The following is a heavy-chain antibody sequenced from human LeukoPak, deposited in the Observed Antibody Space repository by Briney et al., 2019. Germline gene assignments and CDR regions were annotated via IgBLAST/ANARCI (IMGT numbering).Heavy chain of an antibody. V-gene: IGHV3-33*01. CDR1: GIPFSSFG. Sequence: PGRSLRLSCAAPGIPFSSFGMHWLRQAPGKGLEWVAFIWHDGSNKYYADSVKGRFTISRDNSKNTLYLQMNSLTAEDTAVYYCARDGTVTAGPFDPWGGGTLVTVSS. J-gene: IGHJ5*02. D-gene: IGHD4-17*01. CDR3: ARDGTVTAGPFDP. CDR2: IWHDGSNK.